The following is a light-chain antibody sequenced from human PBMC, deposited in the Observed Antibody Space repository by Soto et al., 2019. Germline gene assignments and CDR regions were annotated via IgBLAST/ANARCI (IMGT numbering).Light chain of an antibody. V-gene: IGKV1-5*03. CDR2: KAS. Sequence: DIQMTQSPSTLSASVGDRDTITCRASQTISSWLAWYQQKPGKAPKLLIYKASTLESGVPSRFSGSGSGTDFTLTVTSLQPEDFATYYCQQYSFYATFGQGTKVEI. CDR1: QTISSW. J-gene: IGKJ1*01. CDR3: QQYSFYAT.